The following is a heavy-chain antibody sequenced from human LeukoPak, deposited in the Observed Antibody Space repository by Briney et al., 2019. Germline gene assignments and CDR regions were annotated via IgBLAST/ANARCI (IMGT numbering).Heavy chain of an antibody. D-gene: IGHD5-18*01. CDR2: INHSGST. CDR1: GGSFSGYY. Sequence: SETLSLTCAVYGGSFSGYYWSWIRQPPGKGLEWIGEINHSGSTNYNPSLKSRVTISVDTSKNQFSLKLSSVTAADTAVYYCARLRRGHSYGKPSIRGQGTLVTVSS. CDR3: ARLRRGHSYGKPSI. J-gene: IGHJ4*02. V-gene: IGHV4-34*01.